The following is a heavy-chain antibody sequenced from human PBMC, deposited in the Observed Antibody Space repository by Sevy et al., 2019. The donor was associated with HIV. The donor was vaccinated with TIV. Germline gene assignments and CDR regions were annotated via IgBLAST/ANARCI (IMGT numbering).Heavy chain of an antibody. CDR3: ATDPGSSSSSCYEFDY. V-gene: IGHV1-24*01. D-gene: IGHD2-2*01. CDR1: GYTLTELS. CDR2: FDPEDRET. J-gene: IGHJ4*02. Sequence: ASVKVSCKVSGYTLTELSMHWVGQAPGKGLEWMGGFDPEDRETIYAQKFQGRVTMTEDTSTDTAYMELSSLRSEDTAVYYCATDPGSSSSSCYEFDYWGQGTQVTVSS.